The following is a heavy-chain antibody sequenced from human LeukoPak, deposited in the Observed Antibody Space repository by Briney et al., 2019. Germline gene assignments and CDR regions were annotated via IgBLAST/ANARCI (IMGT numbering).Heavy chain of an antibody. CDR3: ARTIAATTLPLQH. D-gene: IGHD6-6*01. CDR2: INPSGGST. J-gene: IGHJ1*01. Sequence: ASVKVSCKASGYTFISYGISWVRQAPGQGLEWMGIINPSGGSTSYAQKFQGRVTMTRDTSTSTVYMELSSLRSEDTAVYYCARTIAATTLPLQHWGQGTLVTVSS. CDR1: GYTFISYG. V-gene: IGHV1-46*01.